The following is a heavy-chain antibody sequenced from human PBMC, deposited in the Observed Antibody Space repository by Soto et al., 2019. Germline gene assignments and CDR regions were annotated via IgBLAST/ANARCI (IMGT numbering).Heavy chain of an antibody. CDR1: GDSISSSSYY. J-gene: IGHJ4*02. Sequence: QLQLQESGPGLVKPSETLSLTCTVSGDSISSSSYYWGWIRQPPGKGLEWIGSIYYSGSTYYNPSLKSRFTISIDTSKNQFSLKMNSVTAADTALYYCARQRRVSYDDSSSYHLFDYWGQGTLVSVSS. V-gene: IGHV4-39*01. CDR3: ARQRRVSYDDSSSYHLFDY. CDR2: IYYSGST. D-gene: IGHD3-22*01.